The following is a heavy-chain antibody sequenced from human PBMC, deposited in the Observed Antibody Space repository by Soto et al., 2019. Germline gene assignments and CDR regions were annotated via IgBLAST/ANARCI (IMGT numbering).Heavy chain of an antibody. CDR1: GFTFSSYA. Sequence: GGSLRLSCAASGFTFSSYAMHWVRQAPGKGLEWVAVISYDGSNKYYADSVKGRFTISRDNSKNTLYLQMNSLRAEDTAVYYCARFPPRVAGGGGYFDYWGQGTLVTVSS. CDR3: ARFPPRVAGGGGYFDY. D-gene: IGHD3-3*01. V-gene: IGHV3-30-3*01. CDR2: ISYDGSNK. J-gene: IGHJ4*02.